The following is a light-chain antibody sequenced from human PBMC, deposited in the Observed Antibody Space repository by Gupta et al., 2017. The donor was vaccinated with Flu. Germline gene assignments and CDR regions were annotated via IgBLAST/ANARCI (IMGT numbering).Light chain of an antibody. V-gene: IGKV4-1*01. Sequence: NCKSSHSILYSYNNKNYLAWYQQKPGQPPKLLIYWASTRESGVPDRFAGSGSGTDFTLTISSLQAEDVAVYYCQQYYSTLWTFGQGTKVDIK. CDR2: WAS. CDR1: HSILYSYNNKNY. CDR3: QQYYSTLWT. J-gene: IGKJ1*01.